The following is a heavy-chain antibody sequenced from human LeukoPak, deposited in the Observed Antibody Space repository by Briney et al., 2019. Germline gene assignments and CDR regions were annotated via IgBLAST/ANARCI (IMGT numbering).Heavy chain of an antibody. Sequence: ASVKVSCKVSGYTLTELSMHWVRQAPGKGLEWMGGFDPEDGETIYAQKFQGRVTMTEDTSTDTAYMELSSLRSEDTAVYYCARGVYSSGWNDYWGQGTLVTVSS. CDR2: FDPEDGET. CDR3: ARGVYSSGWNDY. V-gene: IGHV1-24*01. D-gene: IGHD6-19*01. J-gene: IGHJ4*02. CDR1: GYTLTELS.